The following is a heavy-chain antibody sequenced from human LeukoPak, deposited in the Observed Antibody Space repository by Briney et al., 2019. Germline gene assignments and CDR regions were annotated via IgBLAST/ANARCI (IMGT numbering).Heavy chain of an antibody. CDR3: ASIQQLIPRVRLD. V-gene: IGHV1-2*04. CDR2: INPNSGGT. D-gene: IGHD6-13*01. J-gene: IGHJ4*02. CDR1: GYTFTGYY. Sequence: ASVKVSCKASGYTFTGYYMHWVRQAPGQGLEWMGWINPNSGGTNYAQKFQGWVTMTRDTSISTAYMELSRISSDDTAVYYCASIQQLIPRVRLDWGQGTLVTVSS.